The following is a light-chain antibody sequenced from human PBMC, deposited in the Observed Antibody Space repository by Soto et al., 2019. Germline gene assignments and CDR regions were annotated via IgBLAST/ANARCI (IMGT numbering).Light chain of an antibody. V-gene: IGKV3-20*01. CDR3: QQYGSSPGT. Sequence: EIVLTQSPGTLSLSPGERATLSCRASQSVSSYLAWYQQKPGQAPRLLISGASSRAAGIPDRFSGSGSGTDLTPTISRLEPEDFAVYYCQQYGSSPGTFGGGTKV. J-gene: IGKJ4*01. CDR1: QSVSSY. CDR2: GAS.